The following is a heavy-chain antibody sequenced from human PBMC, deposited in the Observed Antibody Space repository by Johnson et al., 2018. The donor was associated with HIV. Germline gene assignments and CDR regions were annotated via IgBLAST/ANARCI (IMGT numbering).Heavy chain of an antibody. Sequence: VRLVESGGGLVQPGGSLRLSCAASGFTVSSNYMSWVRQAPGKGLEWVSVIYSGGSTGYADSVKGRFTISRDNAKNSLYLQMNSLRAEDTALYYCARGNYYGSGSYGAFDIWGQGTMVTVSS. V-gene: IGHV3-66*01. CDR2: IYSGGST. CDR1: GFTVSSNY. D-gene: IGHD3-10*01. J-gene: IGHJ3*02. CDR3: ARGNYYGSGSYGAFDI.